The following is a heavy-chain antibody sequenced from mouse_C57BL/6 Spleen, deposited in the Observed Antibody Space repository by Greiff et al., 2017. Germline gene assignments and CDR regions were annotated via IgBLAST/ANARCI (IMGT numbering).Heavy chain of an antibody. D-gene: IGHD2-4*01. J-gene: IGHJ3*01. Sequence: QVQLQQPGAELVRPGSSVKLSCKASGYTFTSYWMHWVKQRPIQGLEWIGNIDPSDSETHYNQKFKDKATLTVDKSSSTAYMQLSSLTSEDSAVXYCAKLGEYDYGDAYWGQGTLVTVSA. CDR2: IDPSDSET. V-gene: IGHV1-52*01. CDR3: AKLGEYDYGDAY. CDR1: GYTFTSYW.